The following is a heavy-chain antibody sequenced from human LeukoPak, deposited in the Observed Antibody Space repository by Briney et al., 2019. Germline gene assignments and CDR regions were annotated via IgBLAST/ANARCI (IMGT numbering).Heavy chain of an antibody. J-gene: IGHJ4*02. CDR3: AKVSVCFACYFDY. V-gene: IGHV3-23*01. CDR1: GYTFRDHG. D-gene: IGHD3-10*02. Sequence: GGSLRLSCAASGYTFRDHGMAWLRQVPWRGLEWLASVNGAGIGTYYAPTVKGRFTISRDNSKNTAYLQMSTLRADDTAIYYCAKVSVCFACYFDYWGQGILVTVSS. CDR2: VNGAGIGT.